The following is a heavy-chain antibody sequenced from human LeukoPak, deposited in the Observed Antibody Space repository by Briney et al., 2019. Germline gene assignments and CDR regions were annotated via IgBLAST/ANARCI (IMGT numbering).Heavy chain of an antibody. CDR3: ARNWGRYYYYMDV. J-gene: IGHJ6*03. Sequence: SGGSLRLSCAPSGLTFSNFWMGWVRQAPGKGLEWVANIMQDGSETYYVDSVKGRFTISRDNAKNSLYLQMNSLRAEDTAVYYCARNWGRYYYYMDVWGKGTTVTVSS. CDR2: IMQDGSET. V-gene: IGHV3-7*01. CDR1: GLTFSNFW. D-gene: IGHD3-16*01.